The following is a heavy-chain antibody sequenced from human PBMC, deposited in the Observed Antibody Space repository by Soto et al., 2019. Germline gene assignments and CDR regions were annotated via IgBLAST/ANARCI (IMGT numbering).Heavy chain of an antibody. V-gene: IGHV1-8*01. CDR3: AGEGNYYDSSGYFGPGFDP. Sequence: QVQLVQSGAEVKKPGASVKVSCKASGYTFNSYDINWVRQDTGQGLEWMGWMNPNSGNTGYAQKFQGRVTMTRNTSISTAYMELSSLRSEDTAVYYCAGEGNYYDSSGYFGPGFDPWGQGIRVTVSS. CDR1: GYTFNSYD. CDR2: MNPNSGNT. J-gene: IGHJ5*02. D-gene: IGHD3-22*01.